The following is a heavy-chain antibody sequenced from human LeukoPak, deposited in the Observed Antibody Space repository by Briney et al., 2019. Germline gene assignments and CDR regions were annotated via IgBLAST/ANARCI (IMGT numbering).Heavy chain of an antibody. CDR1: GFTFSRSG. J-gene: IGHJ3*01. V-gene: IGHV3-33*01. Sequence: GGSLRLSCAASGFTFSRSGMHWVRQAPGKGLEWVAAIWFDGSYTFYGDSVKGRFTISRDNSKNTLYLQMNRLRAEDTAVYYCARDGLPVHLEQSGESPDAFVLWGRGTMVSVSS. D-gene: IGHD1-1*01. CDR3: ARDGLPVHLEQSGESPDAFVL. CDR2: IWFDGSYT.